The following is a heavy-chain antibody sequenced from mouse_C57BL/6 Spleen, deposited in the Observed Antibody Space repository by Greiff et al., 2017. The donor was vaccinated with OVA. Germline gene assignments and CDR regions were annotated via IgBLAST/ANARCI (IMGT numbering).Heavy chain of an antibody. J-gene: IGHJ2*01. Sequence: VQLQQSGPELVKPGASVKISCKASGYTFTDYYMNWVKQSHGKSLEWIGDINPNNGGTSYNQKFKGKATLTVDKSSSTAYMELRSLTSEDSAVYYCARRADSSGYAYYFDYWGQGTTLTVSS. D-gene: IGHD3-2*02. CDR3: ARRADSSGYAYYFDY. V-gene: IGHV1-26*01. CDR1: GYTFTDYY. CDR2: INPNNGGT.